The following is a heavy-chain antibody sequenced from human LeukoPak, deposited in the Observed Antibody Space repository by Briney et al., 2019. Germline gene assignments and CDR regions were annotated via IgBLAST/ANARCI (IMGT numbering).Heavy chain of an antibody. J-gene: IGHJ4*02. Sequence: GGSLRLSCAASGFTVSSNYMSWVRQAPGKGLEWVSVIYSGGSTYYADSVKGRFTISRDNSKNALYLQMNSLRAEDTAVYYCARGQVSGWPDYWGQGTLVTVSS. D-gene: IGHD6-19*01. V-gene: IGHV3-66*01. CDR2: IYSGGST. CDR3: ARGQVSGWPDY. CDR1: GFTVSSNY.